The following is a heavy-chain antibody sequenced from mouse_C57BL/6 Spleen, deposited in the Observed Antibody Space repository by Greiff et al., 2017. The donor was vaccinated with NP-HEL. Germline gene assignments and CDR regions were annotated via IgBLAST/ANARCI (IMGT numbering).Heavy chain of an antibody. CDR1: GYTFTSYD. Sequence: QVQLKQSGPELVKPGASVKLSCKASGYTFTSYDINWVKQRPGQGLEWIGWIYPRDGSTKYNEKFKGKATLTVDTSSSKAYMEIHSLSSEDSAVYFCAGGYYDYDGVFAYWGQGTLVTVSA. J-gene: IGHJ3*01. CDR3: AGGYYDYDGVFAY. D-gene: IGHD2-4*01. V-gene: IGHV1-85*01. CDR2: IYPRDGST.